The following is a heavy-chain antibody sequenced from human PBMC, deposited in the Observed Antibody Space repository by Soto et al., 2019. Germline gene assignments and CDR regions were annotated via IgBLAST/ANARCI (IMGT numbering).Heavy chain of an antibody. V-gene: IGHV4-4*02. CDR2: IYHSGST. CDR1: GGSISSSNW. J-gene: IGHJ3*02. CDR3: ATQQYYYDSSGYKTYAFDI. D-gene: IGHD3-22*01. Sequence: SETLSLTCAVSGGSISSSNWWSWVRQPPGKWLEWIGEIYHSGSTNYNPSLKSRVTISVDTSKNQFSLKLGSVTAADTAVYYCATQQYYYDSSGYKTYAFDIWGQGTMVTVSS.